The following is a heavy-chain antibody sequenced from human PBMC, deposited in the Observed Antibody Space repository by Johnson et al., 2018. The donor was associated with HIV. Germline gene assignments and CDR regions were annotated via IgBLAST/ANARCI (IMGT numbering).Heavy chain of an antibody. D-gene: IGHD2-21*01. V-gene: IGHV3-30*19. CDR3: ARPRRLFEGHDAFDI. Sequence: VQLVESGGGVVQPGRSLTLSCAASGFTFSSYGMHWVRQAPGKGLEWVAVISYDGSNKYYADSVKGRFTISRDNSKNTLYLQMNSLRAEDTAVYYCARPRRLFEGHDAFDIWGQGTMVTVSS. CDR1: GFTFSSYG. J-gene: IGHJ3*02. CDR2: ISYDGSNK.